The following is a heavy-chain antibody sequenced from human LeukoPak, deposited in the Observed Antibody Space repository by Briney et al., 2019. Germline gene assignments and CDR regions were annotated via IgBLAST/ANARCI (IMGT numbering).Heavy chain of an antibody. CDR3: ARGLRDILTGYYLDY. CDR1: RFTFSSYS. J-gene: IGHJ4*02. CDR2: ISISSSYI. Sequence: GGSLRLSCAASRFTFSSYSMNWVRQAPGKGLEWVSSISISSSYIYYADSVKGRFTISRDNAKNSLYLQMNSLRAEDTAVYYCARGLRDILTGYYLDYWGQGTLVTVSS. D-gene: IGHD3-9*01. V-gene: IGHV3-21*01.